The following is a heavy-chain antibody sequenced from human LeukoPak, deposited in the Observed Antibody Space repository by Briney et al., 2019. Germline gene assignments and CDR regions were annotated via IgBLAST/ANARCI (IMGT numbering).Heavy chain of an antibody. Sequence: SETLSLTCAVYGGSFSGYYWSWIRQPPGKGLEWIGSIYYSGSTYYNPSLKSRVTISVDTSKNQFSLKLSSVTAADTAVYYCARGRGGYSYGWLGYYMDVWGKGTTVTISS. CDR2: IYYSGST. CDR3: ARGRGGYSYGWLGYYMDV. CDR1: GGSFSGYY. V-gene: IGHV4-34*01. J-gene: IGHJ6*03. D-gene: IGHD5-18*01.